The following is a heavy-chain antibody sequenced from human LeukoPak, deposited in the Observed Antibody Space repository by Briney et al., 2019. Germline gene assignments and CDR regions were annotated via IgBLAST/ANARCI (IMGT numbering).Heavy chain of an antibody. CDR2: IYYSGST. CDR3: ARAIRLYGDYSFDP. V-gene: IGHV4-31*03. CDR1: GGSISSGGYY. D-gene: IGHD4-17*01. Sequence: SQTLSLTCTVSGGSISSGGYYWSWIRQHPGKGLEWIGYIYYSGSTYYNPSLKSRVTISVDTSKNQFSLKLSSVTAADTAVYYCARAIRLYGDYSFDPWGQGTLVTVSS. J-gene: IGHJ5*02.